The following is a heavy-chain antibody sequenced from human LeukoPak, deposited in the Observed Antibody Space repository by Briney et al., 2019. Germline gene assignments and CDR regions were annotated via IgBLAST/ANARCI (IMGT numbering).Heavy chain of an antibody. CDR3: ATSRRNYAFWSGQKSYP. V-gene: IGHV4-61*02. CDR1: GGSISSGSYY. CDR2: IYTSGST. D-gene: IGHD3-3*01. J-gene: IGHJ5*02. Sequence: SQTLPLTCTVSGGSISSGSYYWSWIRQPAGKGLEWIGRIYTSGSTNYNPSLKSRVTISVDTSKNQFSLKLSSVTAADTAVYYCATSRRNYAFWSGQKSYPWFQRTLANVS.